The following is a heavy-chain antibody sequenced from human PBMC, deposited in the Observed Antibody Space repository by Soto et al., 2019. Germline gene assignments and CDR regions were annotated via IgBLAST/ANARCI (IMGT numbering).Heavy chain of an antibody. CDR3: ARWTMSSSSSFYFDY. CDR2: IYHNGGT. Sequence: QVQLQESGPGLVKPSGTLSLTCTVSGGSINSDNWWNWVRQPPGKGLEWIGQIYHNGGTNYNPSLWSRVTISVDKSKNQFSLKLTSVTAADTAVYYCARWTMSSSSSFYFDYWGQGTLVTVSS. CDR1: GGSINSDNW. J-gene: IGHJ4*02. D-gene: IGHD6-13*01. V-gene: IGHV4-4*02.